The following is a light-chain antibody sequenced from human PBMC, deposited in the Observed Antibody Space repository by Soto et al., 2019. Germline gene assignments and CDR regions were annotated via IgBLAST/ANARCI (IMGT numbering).Light chain of an antibody. CDR3: QQYGSSRVT. V-gene: IGKV3-20*01. CDR1: QSVSGSY. J-gene: IGKJ5*01. Sequence: EIVLTQSPGTMSLSAGERSPLAGRASQSVSGSYVAWCKQTPGQAHRLLIYGASSRATGIPDMVSGIGSGTDCTRTISRLEPEDFAVYYGQQYGSSRVTFGQGTRLEI. CDR2: GAS.